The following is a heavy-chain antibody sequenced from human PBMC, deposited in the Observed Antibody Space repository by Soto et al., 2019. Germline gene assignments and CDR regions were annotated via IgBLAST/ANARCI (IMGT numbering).Heavy chain of an antibody. V-gene: IGHV3-53*01. CDR2: IYSGGSGGST. J-gene: IGHJ3*02. CDR1: GFTFSNAW. D-gene: IGHD6-19*01. CDR3: ARMDSGWYIRTFDI. Sequence: GGSLRLSCAASGFTFSNAWINWVRQAPGKGLEWVSIIYSGGSGGSTYYADSVEGRFAISRDNSKNTLFLQMNSLRAEDSAVYYCARMDSGWYIRTFDIWGQGTMVTVSS.